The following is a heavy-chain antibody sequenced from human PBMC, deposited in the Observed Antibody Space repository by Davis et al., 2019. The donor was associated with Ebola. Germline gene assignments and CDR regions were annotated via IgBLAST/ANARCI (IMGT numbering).Heavy chain of an antibody. J-gene: IGHJ4*02. CDR1: GGSMTNYY. CDR3: ARDVTL. V-gene: IGHV4-59*01. CDR2: IYYTGST. Sequence: MPSETLSLTCTVSGGSMTNYYWSWIRQPPGKGLEWIGYIYYTGSTNYNRSLKSRVTISVDTSKNQFSLKLSSVTAADTAVYYCARDVTLWGQGTLVTVSS.